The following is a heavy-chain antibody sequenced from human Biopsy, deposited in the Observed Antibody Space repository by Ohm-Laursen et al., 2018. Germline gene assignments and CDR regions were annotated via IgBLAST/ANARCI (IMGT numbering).Heavy chain of an antibody. Sequence: SSVKVSCKASGYTFTDCNIHWMRQAPGQGLEWLGYINCKTGATNYAQKFQGTVTMTRDTSISTAYLALGSLRSADTAIYYCARDPLNGHKHFDYWGQGSLVTVSS. CDR3: ARDPLNGHKHFDY. CDR2: INCKTGAT. J-gene: IGHJ4*02. V-gene: IGHV1-2*02. D-gene: IGHD2-8*01. CDR1: GYTFTDCN.